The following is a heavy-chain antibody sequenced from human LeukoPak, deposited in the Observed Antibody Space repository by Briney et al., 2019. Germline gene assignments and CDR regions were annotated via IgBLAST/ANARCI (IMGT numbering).Heavy chain of an antibody. J-gene: IGHJ5*02. D-gene: IGHD3-10*01. CDR1: GGSLSSSNW. CDR3: ARGILWFGERPNWFDP. Sequence: PSETLSLTCAVSGGSLSSSNWWSWVRQPPGKGLEWIGEIYHSGSTNYNPTLKSRVTISVDKSKNQFSLKLSSVTAADTAVYYCARGILWFGERPNWFDPWGQGTLVTVSS. V-gene: IGHV4-4*02. CDR2: IYHSGST.